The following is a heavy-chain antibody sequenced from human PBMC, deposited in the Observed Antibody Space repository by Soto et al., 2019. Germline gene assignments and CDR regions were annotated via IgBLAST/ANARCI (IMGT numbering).Heavy chain of an antibody. D-gene: IGHD3-3*01. J-gene: IGHJ4*02. CDR2: IKSKTDGGTT. CDR1: GFTFSNAW. CDR3: TTVAIFGVAPSDY. Sequence: PGGSLRLSCAASGFTFSNAWMSWVRQALGKGLEWVGRIKSKTDGGTTDYAAPVKGRFTISRDDSKNTLYLQMNSLKTGDTAVYYCTTVAIFGVAPSDYWGQGTLVTVSS. V-gene: IGHV3-15*01.